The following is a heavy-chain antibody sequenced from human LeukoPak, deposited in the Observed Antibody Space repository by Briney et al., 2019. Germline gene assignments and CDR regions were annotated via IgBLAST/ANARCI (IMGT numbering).Heavy chain of an antibody. CDR3: ARIYSSGWYYFDY. D-gene: IGHD6-19*01. Sequence: GGSLRLSCAASGFTFSSYAMSWVRQAPGKGLEWVSAISGSGGSTYYADSVKGRFTISRDNSKNTLYLQMNSLRAEDTAVYYCARIYSSGWYYFDYWGQGTLVTVSS. V-gene: IGHV3-23*01. J-gene: IGHJ4*02. CDR1: GFTFSSYA. CDR2: ISGSGGST.